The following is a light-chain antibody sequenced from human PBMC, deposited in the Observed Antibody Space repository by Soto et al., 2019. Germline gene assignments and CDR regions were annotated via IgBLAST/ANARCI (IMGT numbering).Light chain of an antibody. CDR1: QSVRSW. Sequence: DIQMTQSPSSVSASVGDRVTITCRASQSVRSWVAWYQQKPGQAPKLLISGASSLQSGVPARFSGSGSGTEFTLTISSLQPEDFATYFCQQANSFPLTFGGGTKVDIK. V-gene: IGKV1-12*01. CDR3: QQANSFPLT. CDR2: GAS. J-gene: IGKJ4*01.